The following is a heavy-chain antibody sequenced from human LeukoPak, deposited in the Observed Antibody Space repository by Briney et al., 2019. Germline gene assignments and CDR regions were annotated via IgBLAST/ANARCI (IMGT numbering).Heavy chain of an antibody. Sequence: PGGSLRLSCAASGFTFSSYSMNWVRQAPGKGLEWVSSISATIGRTYYAGSVKGRFTISRDNSKTTLYLQLNNLRADDTAVYYCAKDDLTGAYFDYWGQGILVTVSS. CDR1: GFTFSSYS. V-gene: IGHV3-23*01. CDR3: AKDDLTGAYFDY. CDR2: ISATIGRT. D-gene: IGHD3-9*01. J-gene: IGHJ4*02.